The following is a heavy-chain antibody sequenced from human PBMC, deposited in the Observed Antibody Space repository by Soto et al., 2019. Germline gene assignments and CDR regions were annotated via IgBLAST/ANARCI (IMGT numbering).Heavy chain of an antibody. J-gene: IGHJ4*02. V-gene: IGHV1-46*01. CDR3: ARDLDYNFYDF. Sequence: QVQLVQSGAEVKKPGASVKISCKASEYTFTHYYMHWLRQAPGQGLEWMGKVIPGGGSPRYAQKFQGRVTMTRDTSTSTIYMELSSLRPEDTAVYYCARDLDYNFYDFWGRGTLVTVSS. CDR1: EYTFTHYY. CDR2: VIPGGGSP. D-gene: IGHD3-3*01.